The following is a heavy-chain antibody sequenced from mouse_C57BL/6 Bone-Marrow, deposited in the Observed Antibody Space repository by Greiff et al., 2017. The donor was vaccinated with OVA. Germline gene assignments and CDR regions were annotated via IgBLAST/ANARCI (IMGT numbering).Heavy chain of an antibody. CDR2: INPNNGGT. CDR3: ARESLLRDY. CDR1: GYTFTDYY. J-gene: IGHJ2*01. V-gene: IGHV1-26*01. D-gene: IGHD2-10*01. Sequence: VQLQQSGPELVKPGASVKISCKASGYTFTDYYMNWVKQSHGKSLEWIGDINPNNGGTSYNQKFKGKATLTVDKSSSTAYMELRSLTSEDSAVYYCARESLLRDYWGQGTTLTVSS.